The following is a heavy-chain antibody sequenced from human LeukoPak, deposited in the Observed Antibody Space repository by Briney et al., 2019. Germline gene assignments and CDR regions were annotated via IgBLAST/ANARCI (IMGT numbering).Heavy chain of an antibody. J-gene: IGHJ6*02. CDR2: TYYSGST. D-gene: IGHD3-3*01. CDR3: ARAGITIFGVVDYYYYGMDV. CDR1: GGSISSYY. Sequence: PSETLSLTCTVSGGSISSYYWSWIRQPPGKGLEWIGYTYYSGSTNYNPSLKSRVTISVDTSKNQFSLKLSSVTAADTAVYYCARAGITIFGVVDYYYYGMDVWGQGTTVTVSS. V-gene: IGHV4-59*01.